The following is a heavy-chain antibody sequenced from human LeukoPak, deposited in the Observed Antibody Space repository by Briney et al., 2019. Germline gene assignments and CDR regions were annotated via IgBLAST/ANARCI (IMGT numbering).Heavy chain of an antibody. Sequence: GGSLRLSCGASGFTFSSYEMNWVRQAPGKGLEWVSYISSGGSTKYYADSVKGRFTISRDNAKNSLYLQMNSLRAEDTVVYYCARRYCSSSSCTFDYWGQGTLVTVSS. V-gene: IGHV3-48*03. CDR1: GFTFSSYE. J-gene: IGHJ4*02. CDR3: ARRYCSSSSCTFDY. D-gene: IGHD2-2*01. CDR2: ISSGGSTK.